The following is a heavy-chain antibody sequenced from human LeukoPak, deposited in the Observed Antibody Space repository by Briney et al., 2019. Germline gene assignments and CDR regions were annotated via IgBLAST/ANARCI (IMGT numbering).Heavy chain of an antibody. J-gene: IGHJ6*03. CDR1: GYTFTSYD. D-gene: IGHD3-10*01. CDR2: MNPNSGNT. V-gene: IGHV1-8*01. Sequence: ASVKVSCKASGYTFTSYDINWVRQATGQGLECMGWMNPNSGNTGYAQKFQGRVTMTRNTSISTAYMELSSLRSEDTAVYYCARGPRGWFGELYGYMDVWGKGTTVTISS. CDR3: ARGPRGWFGELYGYMDV.